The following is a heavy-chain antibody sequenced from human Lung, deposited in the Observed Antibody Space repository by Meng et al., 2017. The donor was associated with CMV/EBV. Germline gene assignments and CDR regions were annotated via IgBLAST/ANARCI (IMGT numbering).Heavy chain of an antibody. D-gene: IGHD3-16*01. CDR1: GFPFRSYA. V-gene: IGHV3-30-3*01. CDR3: ARGWGLYSWFDP. J-gene: IGHJ5*02. Sequence: CAASGFPFRSYAMHWVRQAPGKGLEWVAVISYDGSNKYYADSVKGRFTISRDNSKNTLYLQMNSLRAEDTAVYYCARGWGLYSWFDPWGQGTLVTVSS. CDR2: ISYDGSNK.